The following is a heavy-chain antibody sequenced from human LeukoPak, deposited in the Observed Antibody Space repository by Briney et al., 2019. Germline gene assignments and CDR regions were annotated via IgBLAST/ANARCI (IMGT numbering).Heavy chain of an antibody. D-gene: IGHD6-19*01. Sequence: GGSLRLSCAASGCTFSSYWMGWVRQAPGKGLEWVANIKTEGYDKYYVDSLKGRFTISRDNANNSLHPQMDSLRAEDTAVYYCARALYNHGWFPDYFDYWGQGTLVTVSS. CDR2: IKTEGYDK. V-gene: IGHV3-7*01. J-gene: IGHJ4*02. CDR1: GCTFSSYW. CDR3: ARALYNHGWFPDYFDY.